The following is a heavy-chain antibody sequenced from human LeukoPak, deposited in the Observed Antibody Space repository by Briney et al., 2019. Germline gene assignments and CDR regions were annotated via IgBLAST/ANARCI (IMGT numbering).Heavy chain of an antibody. CDR3: ARVDGRFLEWLPFDY. CDR1: GYTFTGYY. J-gene: IGHJ4*02. D-gene: IGHD3-3*01. V-gene: IGHV1-46*01. Sequence: ASVKVSCKASGYTFTGYYMHWVRQAPGQGLEWMGIINPSGGSTSYAQKFQGRVTMTRDTSTSTVYMELSSLRSEDTAVYYCARVDGRFLEWLPFDYWGQGTLVTVSS. CDR2: INPSGGST.